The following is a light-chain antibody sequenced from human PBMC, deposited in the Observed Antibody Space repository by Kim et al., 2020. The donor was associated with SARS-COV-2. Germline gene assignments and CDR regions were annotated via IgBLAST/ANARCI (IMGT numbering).Light chain of an antibody. J-gene: IGLJ2*01. Sequence: QSALTQPRSVSGSPGQSVTISCTGTNNDVGGYNYVSWYQQHPGKAPKLMIYDVSNRPSGVPDRFSGSKSGNTASLTISGLQPEDEADYYCCSFAGSYTVFGGGTKVTVL. CDR1: NNDVGGYNY. CDR2: DVS. CDR3: CSFAGSYTV. V-gene: IGLV2-11*01.